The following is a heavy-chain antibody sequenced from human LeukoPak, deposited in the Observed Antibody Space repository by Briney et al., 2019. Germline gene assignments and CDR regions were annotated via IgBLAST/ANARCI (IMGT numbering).Heavy chain of an antibody. CDR1: GFTFSGHD. CDR2: IDTAGDT. Sequence: PGGSLRLSCVASGFTFSGHDMHWVRQVTGKGLEWVSAIDTAGDTYYPGSVKGRFTISRENAKNSLYLQMNSLRAGDTAVYYCARVAKTGRSYSFDYWGQGTLVTVSS. V-gene: IGHV3-13*01. CDR3: ARVAKTGRSYSFDY. D-gene: IGHD3-9*01. J-gene: IGHJ4*02.